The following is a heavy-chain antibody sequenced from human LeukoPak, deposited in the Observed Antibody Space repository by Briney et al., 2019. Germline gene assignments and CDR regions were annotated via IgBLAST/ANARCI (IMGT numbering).Heavy chain of an antibody. Sequence: GGSLRLSCAASGFIFRTYWMSWVRQAPGKGLEWVANMKQDGSETYYLDPVKGRFTISRDNAENSLYLQMNSLRVEDTAVYYCVREGTTVALFDYWGQGSLVTVSS. CDR2: MKQDGSET. D-gene: IGHD6-19*01. CDR1: GFIFRTYW. V-gene: IGHV3-7*01. J-gene: IGHJ4*02. CDR3: VREGTTVALFDY.